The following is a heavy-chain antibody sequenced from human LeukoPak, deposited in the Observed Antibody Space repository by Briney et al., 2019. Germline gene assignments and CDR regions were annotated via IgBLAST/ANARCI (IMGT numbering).Heavy chain of an antibody. D-gene: IGHD6-13*01. CDR3: AKGPSIAAAGTFDP. J-gene: IGHJ5*02. CDR1: GFTFSNFA. V-gene: IGHV3-23*01. CDR2: IRDSSDST. Sequence: PGGSLRLSCAASGFTFSNFAMNWVRQAPGRGLEWVSAIRDSSDSTYYADSVTGRFTISRDNSKNTLYLQMNSLRAEDTAIYYCAKGPSIAAAGTFDPWGQGTLVTVSS.